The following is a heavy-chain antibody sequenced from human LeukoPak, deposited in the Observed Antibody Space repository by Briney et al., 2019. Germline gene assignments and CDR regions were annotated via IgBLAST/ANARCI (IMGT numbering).Heavy chain of an antibody. J-gene: IGHJ4*02. V-gene: IGHV3-23*01. CDR3: ANISWYSGGDREKF. Sequence: PGGALRLSCEPPENTLRSYSVSSVRQAPREGLEWRSAINFSYGTTYYAGSVNGRFAISRDNSKNTLYLQLGSLRAEDTAVYYCANISWYSGGDREKFWGQGTLVTVSS. D-gene: IGHD2-21*02. CDR2: INFSYGTT. CDR1: ENTLRSYS.